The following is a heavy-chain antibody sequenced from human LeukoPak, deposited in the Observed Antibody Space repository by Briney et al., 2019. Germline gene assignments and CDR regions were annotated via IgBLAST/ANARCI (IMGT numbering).Heavy chain of an antibody. CDR3: ARDFPALYDFWSGYYRFIIRKENWFDP. CDR1: GYTFTSYG. CDR2: ISAYNGNT. J-gene: IGHJ5*02. Sequence: ASVKVSCKASGYTFTSYGISWVRQAPGQGLEWMGWISAYNGNTNYAQRLQGRVTMTTDTSTSTAYMELRSLRSDDTAVYYCARDFPALYDFWSGYYRFIIRKENWFDPWGQGTLVTVSS. V-gene: IGHV1-18*01. D-gene: IGHD3-3*01.